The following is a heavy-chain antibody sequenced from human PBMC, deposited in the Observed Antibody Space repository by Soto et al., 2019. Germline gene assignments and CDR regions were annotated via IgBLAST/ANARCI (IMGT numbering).Heavy chain of an antibody. CDR2: IKQDGSEK. J-gene: IGHJ2*01. Sequence: GGSLRLSCAASGFTFSSYWMSWVRQAPGKGLEWVANIKQDGSEKYYVDSVKGRFTISRDNAKNSLYLQMNSLRAEDTAVYYCARPLGGISYWYFDLWGRGTLVTVSS. CDR3: ARPLGGISYWYFDL. V-gene: IGHV3-7*01. D-gene: IGHD1-26*01. CDR1: GFTFSSYW.